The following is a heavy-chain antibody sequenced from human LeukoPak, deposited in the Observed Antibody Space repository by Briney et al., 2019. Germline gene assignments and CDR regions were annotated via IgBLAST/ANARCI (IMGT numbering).Heavy chain of an antibody. CDR2: FDPEDGET. J-gene: IGHJ5*02. V-gene: IGHV1-24*01. D-gene: IGHD3-22*01. CDR1: GYTLTELS. Sequence: ASVKVSCKVPGYTLTELSMHWVRQAPGKGLEWMGGFDPEDGETIYAQKFQGRVTMTEDTSTDIAYMELSSLRSEDTAVYYCATRTMIVVTHNWFDPWGQGTLVTVSS. CDR3: ATRTMIVVTHNWFDP.